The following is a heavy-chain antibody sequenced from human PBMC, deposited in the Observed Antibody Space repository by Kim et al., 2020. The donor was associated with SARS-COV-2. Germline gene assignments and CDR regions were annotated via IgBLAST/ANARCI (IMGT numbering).Heavy chain of an antibody. J-gene: IGHJ4*02. CDR3: ARLSRTYSRKIDY. CDR2: IYYSGST. D-gene: IGHD6-13*01. CDR1: GGSISSSSYY. V-gene: IGHV4-39*01. Sequence: SETLSLTCTVSGGSISSSSYYWGWIRQPPGKGLEWIGSIYYSGSTYYNPSLKSRVTISVDTSKNQFSLKLSSVTAADTAVYYCARLSRTYSRKIDYWGQGTLVTVSS.